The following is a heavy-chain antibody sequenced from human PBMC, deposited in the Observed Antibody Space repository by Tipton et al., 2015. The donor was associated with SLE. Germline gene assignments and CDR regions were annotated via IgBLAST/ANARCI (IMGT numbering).Heavy chain of an antibody. CDR3: ASGYANFRSGYPLFDQ. CDR2: IYPGDSDT. J-gene: IGHJ4*02. D-gene: IGHD3-3*01. V-gene: IGHV5-51*03. Sequence: VQLVQSGAEVKKPGESLKISCKGSGYTFTTYWIGWVRQMPGKGLQWLGIIYPGDSDTRYSPSFEGQVTISADKSISTAYLQWSSLKASDTAMYYCASGYANFRSGYPLFDQWGQGTLVTVSS. CDR1: GYTFTTYW.